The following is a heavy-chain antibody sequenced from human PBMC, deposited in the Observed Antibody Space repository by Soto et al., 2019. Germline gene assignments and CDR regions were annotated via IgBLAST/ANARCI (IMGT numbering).Heavy chain of an antibody. CDR3: ARASLELRYYYSGMDV. Sequence: WVRQAPGQRLEWLGRTYYRSKWYNDYAVSVKSRITINPDTSKNQFSLQLNSVTPEDTAVYYCARASLELRYYYSGMDVRGQGTTVTVSS. D-gene: IGHD1-7*01. CDR2: TYYRSKWYN. J-gene: IGHJ6*02. V-gene: IGHV6-1*01.